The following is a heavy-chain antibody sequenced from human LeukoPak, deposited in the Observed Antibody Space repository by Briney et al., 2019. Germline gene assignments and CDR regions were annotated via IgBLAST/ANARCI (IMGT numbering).Heavy chain of an antibody. D-gene: IGHD2-21*01. J-gene: IGHJ4*02. V-gene: IGHV3-15*01. Sequence: GGSLRLSCVTSGFTFSNAWMGWVRQAPGKGLEYVGQIRSKSDGGAIHYAAPVRGRFIISRDDSRNTMYLQMNSLKADDTGLYYCSPLGCDATTCPDYWGQGTPVSVSS. CDR1: GFTFSNAW. CDR3: SPLGCDATTCPDY. CDR2: IRSKSDGGAI.